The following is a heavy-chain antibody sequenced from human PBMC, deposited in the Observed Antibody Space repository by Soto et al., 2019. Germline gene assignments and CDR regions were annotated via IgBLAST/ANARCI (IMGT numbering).Heavy chain of an antibody. CDR1: VFTFSSYA. D-gene: IGHD6-19*01. J-gene: IGHJ4*02. Sequence: GALRLSCAASVFTFSSYAMSWVRQAPVKGLEWVSAISGSGGSTYYADSVKGRFTISRDNSKNTLYLQMNSLRAEDTAVYYCAKYSSGWDFDYWGQGTLVTVSS. V-gene: IGHV3-23*01. CDR3: AKYSSGWDFDY. CDR2: ISGSGGST.